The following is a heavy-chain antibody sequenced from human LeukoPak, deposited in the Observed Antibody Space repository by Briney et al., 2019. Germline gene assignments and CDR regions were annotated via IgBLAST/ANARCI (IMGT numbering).Heavy chain of an antibody. V-gene: IGHV5-51*01. Sequence: GESLKISCKGSGYSFTSYWIGWVRQMPGKGLEWMGIIYPGDSDTRYSPSFQGQITISADKSISTAYLQWSSLKASDTAMYYCATRLGRDGYNIDYWGQGTLVTVSS. CDR1: GYSFTSYW. D-gene: IGHD5-24*01. CDR2: IYPGDSDT. J-gene: IGHJ4*02. CDR3: ATRLGRDGYNIDY.